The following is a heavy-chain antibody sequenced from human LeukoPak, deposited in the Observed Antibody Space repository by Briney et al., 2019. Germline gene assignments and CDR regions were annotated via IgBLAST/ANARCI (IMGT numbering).Heavy chain of an antibody. Sequence: SETLSLTCTVSGGSISSYYWSWLRQPAGKGLEWIGRIYTSGSTNYSPSLKSRVTMSVDTSKNQFSLKLSSVTAADTAVYYCARGALLKKRYCSSTSCSTGWFDPWGQGTLVTVSS. CDR1: GGSISSYY. CDR2: IYTSGST. D-gene: IGHD2-2*01. CDR3: ARGALLKKRYCSSTSCSTGWFDP. J-gene: IGHJ5*02. V-gene: IGHV4-4*07.